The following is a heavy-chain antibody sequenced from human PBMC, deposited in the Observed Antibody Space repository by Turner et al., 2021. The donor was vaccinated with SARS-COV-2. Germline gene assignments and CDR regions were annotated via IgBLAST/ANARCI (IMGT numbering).Heavy chain of an antibody. J-gene: IGHJ5*02. CDR2: IYYSGST. Sequence: LQLQVSRPGLVQPSEPLSLSCSVSRLSISSSSYYWGWIHQPPGKGLEWIGSIYYSGSTYYNPSLKSRVTISVDTSKNQFSLKLTSVTAADTAVYCCARHWEVAAAAYLARFDPWGQGTLVTVSS. D-gene: IGHD6-13*01. V-gene: IGHV4-39*01. CDR1: RLSISSSSYY. CDR3: ARHWEVAAAAYLARFDP.